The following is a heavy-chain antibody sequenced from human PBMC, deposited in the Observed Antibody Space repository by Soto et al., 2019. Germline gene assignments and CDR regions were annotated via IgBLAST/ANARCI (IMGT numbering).Heavy chain of an antibody. D-gene: IGHD6-13*01. Sequence: QVQLVQSGTEVKKPGAAVKVSCRASGYTFTNYDISWVRQAPGQGLDWMGSISAYNGDTKYAQKFQGRVTMTQDTSTITAQMELKGRRSDDTAVYFCARERPEYSSSRDDLEYEYWGQGTLVTVSS. CDR2: ISAYNGDT. CDR3: ARERPEYSSSRDDLEYEY. J-gene: IGHJ4*02. CDR1: GYTFTNYD. V-gene: IGHV1-18*04.